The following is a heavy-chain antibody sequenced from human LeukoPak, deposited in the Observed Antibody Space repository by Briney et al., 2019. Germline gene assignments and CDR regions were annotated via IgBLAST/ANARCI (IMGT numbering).Heavy chain of an antibody. CDR2: VSGSGDST. CDR3: AKGGSGYDRWGSRY. J-gene: IGHJ4*02. CDR1: GFTFNNYA. D-gene: IGHD5-12*01. V-gene: IGHV3-23*01. Sequence: GGSLRLSCTASGFTFNNYAMSWVRQAPGQGLQWVSTVSGSGDSTYYTDSVKGRFTISRDNSKNTLYLQMNSLRAEDTAVYYCAKGGSGYDRWGSRYWGQGTLVTVSS.